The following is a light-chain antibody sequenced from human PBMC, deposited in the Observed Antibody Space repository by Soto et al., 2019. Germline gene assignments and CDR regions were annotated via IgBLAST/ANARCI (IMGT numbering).Light chain of an antibody. V-gene: IGLV1-44*01. Sequence: QSVLTQPPSASGTPGQVFTISCSGSNSNIGDNSVTWYQQLPGTAPKLLIYSDNRRPSGVPDRFSGSKSGTSASLAISGLQSEDEAEYYCAAWDDSLNGLLFGGGTKLTVL. CDR2: SDN. CDR3: AAWDDSLNGLL. J-gene: IGLJ3*02. CDR1: NSNIGDNS.